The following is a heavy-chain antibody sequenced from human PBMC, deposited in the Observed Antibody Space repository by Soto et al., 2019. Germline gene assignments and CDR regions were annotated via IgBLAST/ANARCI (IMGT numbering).Heavy chain of an antibody. CDR1: GFTFDDYA. CDR3: ANENAPGNKYSCWGLDV. V-gene: IGHV3-9*01. CDR2: ISWNSDDF. D-gene: IGHD2-21*01. J-gene: IGHJ6*02. Sequence: EVQLVESGGGLVLPGRSLRLSCAASGFTFDDYAMHWVRQVPGKGLEWVSGISWNSDDFAYAESVKGRFTISRDNAKNALYLQMHSLTMEDTGLYYCANENAPGNKYSCWGLDVWGQVTTVTVSS.